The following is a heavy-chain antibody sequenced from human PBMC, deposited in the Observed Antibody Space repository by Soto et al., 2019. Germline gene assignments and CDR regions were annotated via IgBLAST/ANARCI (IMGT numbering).Heavy chain of an antibody. D-gene: IGHD3-22*01. J-gene: IGHJ3*02. V-gene: IGHV3-30-3*01. CDR2: ISYDGSNK. Sequence: QVQLVESGGGVVKPGRSLRLSCAASGFTFTSYAMHWVRQAPGKGLEWVAVISYDGSNKFYADSVKGRFTISRDNSKNTLYLPMNSLRAEDTAVYYCARGASSGYYYRPWGTAFDIWGQGTMVTVSS. CDR3: ARGASSGYYYRPWGTAFDI. CDR1: GFTFTSYA.